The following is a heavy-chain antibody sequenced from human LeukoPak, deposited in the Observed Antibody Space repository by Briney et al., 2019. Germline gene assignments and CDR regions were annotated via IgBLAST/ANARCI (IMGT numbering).Heavy chain of an antibody. V-gene: IGHV4-38-2*02. CDR3: ARGLSSSAYDAFHI. CDR2: IYHSGST. Sequence: SETLSLTCTVSGYSISSNYYWGWIRQPPGKGLEWTGSIYHSGSTYYNPSLRSRVTISVDTSKNQFPLKLSSVTATDTAVYYCARGLSSSAYDAFHIWGQGTMVTVSS. J-gene: IGHJ3*02. CDR1: GYSISSNYY. D-gene: IGHD3-22*01.